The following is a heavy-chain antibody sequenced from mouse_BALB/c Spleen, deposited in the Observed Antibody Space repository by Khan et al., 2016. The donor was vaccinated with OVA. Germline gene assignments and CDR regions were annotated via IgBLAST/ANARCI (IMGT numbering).Heavy chain of an antibody. V-gene: IGHV9-4*02. J-gene: IGHJ4*01. CDR3: AGGGATYYSNDGDAMEY. D-gene: IGHD2-12*01. CDR1: GYTFTTAG. CDR2: INTHSGVP. Sequence: QIQLVQSGPELKKPGETVRISCKASGYTFTTAGIQWVQQMPGKGLKWIGWINTHSGVPKYAEDFKGRFAFPLEISANTAYLQITTLTNEDTATXFGAGGGATYYSNDGDAMEYWGQGTSVTVSS.